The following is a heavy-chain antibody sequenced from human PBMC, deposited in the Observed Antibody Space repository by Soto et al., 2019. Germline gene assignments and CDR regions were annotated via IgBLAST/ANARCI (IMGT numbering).Heavy chain of an antibody. CDR1: GFTFSDHY. J-gene: IGHJ4*02. CDR3: DRTRRGDYFLDY. D-gene: IGHD3-10*01. Sequence: DVQLVESGGGLVQPGGSLRLSCAASGFTFSDHYMDWVRQAPGKGLQWAGRIRNKINGYSTEYAASVKGRFTISRDDSKNLVYLQMNSLETEDTAVYYCDRTRRGDYFLDYWGQGILVTVSS. V-gene: IGHV3-72*01. CDR2: IRNKINGYST.